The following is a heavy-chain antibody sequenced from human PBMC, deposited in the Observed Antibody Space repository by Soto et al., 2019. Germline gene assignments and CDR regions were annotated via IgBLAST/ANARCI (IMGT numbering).Heavy chain of an antibody. J-gene: IGHJ6*01. D-gene: IGHD1-26*01. CDR2: ISYDGSNK. Sequence: VGSLRLSCASSVFTFSSYAMHWVRHSPGKWLEWVAVISYDGSNKYYADSVKGRFTISRDNSKNTLYLQMNSLRAEDTAVYYCAREEAQAYYSRSYYYYYGMEVWGQGTTVSVSS. CDR1: VFTFSSYA. CDR3: AREEAQAYYSRSYYYYYGMEV. V-gene: IGHV3-30-3*01.